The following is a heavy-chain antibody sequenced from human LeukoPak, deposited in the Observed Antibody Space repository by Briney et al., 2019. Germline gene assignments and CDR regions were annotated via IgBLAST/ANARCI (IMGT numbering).Heavy chain of an antibody. V-gene: IGHV1-2*02. D-gene: IGHD3-22*01. Sequence: ASVKVSCKASGYTFTGYCMHWVRQAPGQGLEWMGWINPNSGGTNYAQKFQGRVTMTRDTSISTAYMELSRLRSDDTAVYYCARDLDSSGTDGGFDYWGQGTLVTVSS. J-gene: IGHJ4*02. CDR1: GYTFTGYC. CDR3: ARDLDSSGTDGGFDY. CDR2: INPNSGGT.